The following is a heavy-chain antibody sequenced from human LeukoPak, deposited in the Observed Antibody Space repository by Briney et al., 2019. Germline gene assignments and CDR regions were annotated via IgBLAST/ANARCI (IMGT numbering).Heavy chain of an antibody. D-gene: IGHD3-22*01. CDR1: GFTFSSYG. CDR3: ARDRRDYYASSGYLAY. Sequence: GFLRLSCAASGFTFSSYGMHWVRQAPGKGLEWVAFIRYDGSNKYYADSVKGRFTISTDNSRNTLYLQMNSLRAEDTAVYYCARDRRDYYASSGYLAYWGQGSLVTVSS. J-gene: IGHJ4*02. CDR2: IRYDGSNK. V-gene: IGHV3-30*02.